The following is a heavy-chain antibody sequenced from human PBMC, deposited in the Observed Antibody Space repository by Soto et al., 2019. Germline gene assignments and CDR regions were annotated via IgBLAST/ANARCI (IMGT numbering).Heavy chain of an antibody. J-gene: IGHJ4*02. CDR3: ARDRRYSGSSEGLY. V-gene: IGHV1-69*13. D-gene: IGHD6-6*01. CDR2: IIPIFGTA. Sequence: GASVKVSCKASEGTFSSYAISWVRQAPGQGLEWMGGIIPIFGTANYAQKFQGRVTITADESTSTAYMELSSLRSEDTAVYYCARDRRYSGSSEGLYWGQGTLVTVSS. CDR1: EGTFSSYA.